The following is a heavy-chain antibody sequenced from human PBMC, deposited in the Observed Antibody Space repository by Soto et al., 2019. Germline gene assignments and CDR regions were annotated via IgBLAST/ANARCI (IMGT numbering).Heavy chain of an antibody. J-gene: IGHJ1*01. CDR3: ARGAYFYSIRYFQH. CDR2: INHSGST. Sequence: SETLSLTCAVYGGSFSGYYWSWIREPPGEGLEWIGEINHSGSTNYNPSHQSRVTISVDTSKNQFSLRLSSVTAADTAVYYFARGAYFYSIRYFQHWGQGTLVPV. D-gene: IGHD2-21*01. V-gene: IGHV4-34*01. CDR1: GGSFSGYY.